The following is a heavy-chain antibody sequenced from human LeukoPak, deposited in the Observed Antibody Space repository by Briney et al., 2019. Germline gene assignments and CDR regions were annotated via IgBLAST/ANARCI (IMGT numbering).Heavy chain of an antibody. V-gene: IGHV3-23*01. CDR2: TSDSGSST. CDR1: GFTFSNYA. J-gene: IGHJ6*02. CDR3: AKVPYSDYGSGRPPFMDV. D-gene: IGHD3-10*01. Sequence: GGSLRLSCAASGFTFSNYAMSWVRQPPGGGLEWVSTTSDSGSSTYYADSVKGRFTISRDNYRNTLYLQMDGLRAEDTAIYYCAKVPYSDYGSGRPPFMDVWGQGTTVAVSS.